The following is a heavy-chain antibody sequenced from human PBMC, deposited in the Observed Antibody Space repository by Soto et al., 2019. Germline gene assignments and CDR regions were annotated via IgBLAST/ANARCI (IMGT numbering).Heavy chain of an antibody. CDR2: ISAYNGNT. CDR1: GYTFTSYG. CDR3: ARGSMDIVATIRAFDI. D-gene: IGHD5-12*01. Sequence: ASVKVSCKASGYTFTSYGISWVRQAPGQGLEWMGWISAYNGNTNYAQKLQGRVTMTTDTSTSTAYMELRSLRSDDTAVYYCARGSMDIVATIRAFDIWGQGTMVTVSS. V-gene: IGHV1-18*01. J-gene: IGHJ3*02.